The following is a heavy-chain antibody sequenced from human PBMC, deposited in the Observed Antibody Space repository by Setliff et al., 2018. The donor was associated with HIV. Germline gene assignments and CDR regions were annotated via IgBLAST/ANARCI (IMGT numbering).Heavy chain of an antibody. CDR1: GGSISTSY. D-gene: IGHD6-19*01. V-gene: IGHV4-59*12. Sequence: SETLPLTCTVSGGSISTSYWNWIRQPPGKGLEWIAYIYISGTTNYNPSLKSRVTMSIDMSKNQFSLRLSSLTAADTAVYYCAREATYGTAGSAFDIWGLGTMVTVSS. CDR2: IYISGTT. CDR3: AREATYGTAGSAFDI. J-gene: IGHJ3*02.